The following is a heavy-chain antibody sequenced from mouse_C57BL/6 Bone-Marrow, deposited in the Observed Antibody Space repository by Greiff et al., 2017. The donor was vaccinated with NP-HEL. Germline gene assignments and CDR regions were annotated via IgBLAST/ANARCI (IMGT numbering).Heavy chain of an antibody. J-gene: IGHJ3*01. CDR3: HYYGSSPWFAY. D-gene: IGHD1-1*01. CDR1: GFNIKDYY. V-gene: IGHV14-1*01. CDR2: IDPEDGDT. Sequence: VQLKQSGAELVRPGASVKLSCTASGFNIKDYYMPWVKQRPEQGLEWIGRIDPEDGDTEYAPKFQGKATMTADTSSNTAYLQLSSLTFEDTAVYYSHYYGSSPWFAYWGQGTLVTVSA.